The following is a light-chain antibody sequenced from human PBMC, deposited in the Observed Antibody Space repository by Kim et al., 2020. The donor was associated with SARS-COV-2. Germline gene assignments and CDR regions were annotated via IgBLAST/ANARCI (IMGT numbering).Light chain of an antibody. CDR2: NAS. Sequence: SLFPENGATLSCRASESVDGFLAWLQQKPGQAPRLLISNASNRAAGVPARFGGSGSGTDFTLTISSLEAEDFAVYYCQQRRKSITFGQGTRLEIK. V-gene: IGKV3-11*01. CDR1: ESVDGF. CDR3: QQRRKSIT. J-gene: IGKJ5*01.